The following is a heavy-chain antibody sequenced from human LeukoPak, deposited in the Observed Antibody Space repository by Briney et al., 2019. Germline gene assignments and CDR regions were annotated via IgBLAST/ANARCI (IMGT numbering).Heavy chain of an antibody. V-gene: IGHV4-59*08. CDR3: ASGYSGYDFDY. CDR2: VHYSGST. J-gene: IGHJ4*02. D-gene: IGHD5-12*01. CDR1: GGSISSYY. Sequence: PSETLSLTCSVSGGSISSYYWTWIRQSPGKGLEWIGYVHYSGSTNYNPSLKSRVTMSVDTSKNQFSLNLSSVTAADTAVYYCASGYSGYDFDYWGQGTLVTVSS.